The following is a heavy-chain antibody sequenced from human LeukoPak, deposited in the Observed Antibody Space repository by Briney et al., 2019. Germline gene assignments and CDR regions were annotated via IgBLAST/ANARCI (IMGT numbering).Heavy chain of an antibody. CDR1: GFTFSSYA. CDR2: ISGSGGST. J-gene: IGHJ4*02. D-gene: IGHD3-10*01. CDR3: AKPGTMVRFRFDY. V-gene: IGHV3-23*01. Sequence: GGSLRLSCAASGFTFSSYAMSWVRQAPGKGLEWVSAISGSGGSTYYADSMKGRFTISRDNSKNTLYLQMNSLRAEDTAVYYCAKPGTMVRFRFDYWGQGTLVTVSS.